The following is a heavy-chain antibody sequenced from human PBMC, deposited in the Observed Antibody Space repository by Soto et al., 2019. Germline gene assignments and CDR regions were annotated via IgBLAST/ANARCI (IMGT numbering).Heavy chain of an antibody. D-gene: IGHD2-15*01. CDR1: GYIFTSYA. J-gene: IGHJ4*02. V-gene: IGHV1-3*01. CDR3: ARDGYCSGGSCTISLYFDY. Sequence: ASVKVSCKASGYIFTSYAMHWVRQAPGERLEWMGWINVDNGKTKYSQKFQGRVTITRDTSASTAYMELSSLRSEDTALYYCARDGYCSGGSCTISLYFDYWGQGTQVTVSS. CDR2: INVDNGKT.